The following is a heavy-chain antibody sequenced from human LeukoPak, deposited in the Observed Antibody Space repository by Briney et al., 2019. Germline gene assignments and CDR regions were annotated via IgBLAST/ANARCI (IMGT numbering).Heavy chain of an antibody. V-gene: IGHV3-74*01. J-gene: IGHJ1*01. D-gene: IGHD6-13*01. CDR1: GFTFSSYW. CDR2: INSDGSST. Sequence: GRSLRLSCAASGFTFSSYWMHWVRQAPGKGLVWVSRINSDGSSTSYADSVKGRFTISRDNAKNTLYLQMNSLRAEDTAVYYCARVSVSSSSWDFRHWGQGTLVTVSS. CDR3: ARVSVSSSSWDFRH.